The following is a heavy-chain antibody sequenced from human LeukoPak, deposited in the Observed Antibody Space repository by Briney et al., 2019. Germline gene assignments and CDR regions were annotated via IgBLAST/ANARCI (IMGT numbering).Heavy chain of an antibody. CDR2: IIPIFGTA. J-gene: IGHJ4*02. V-gene: IGHV1-69*13. CDR3: ARGTTVNRVDHFDY. D-gene: IGHD4-17*01. CDR1: GGTFISYA. Sequence: ASVKVSCKASGGTFISYAISWVRQAPGHGLEWMGGIIPIFGTANYAQKFQGRVTITADESTSTAYMELSSLRSEDTAVYYCARGTTVNRVDHFDYWGQGTLVTVSS.